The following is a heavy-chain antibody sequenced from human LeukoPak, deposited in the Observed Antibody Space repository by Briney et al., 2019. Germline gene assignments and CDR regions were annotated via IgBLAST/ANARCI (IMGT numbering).Heavy chain of an antibody. CDR3: ARGTSRRIFGVVISNWFDP. J-gene: IGHJ5*02. Sequence: GGSLRLSCAASGFTFQIYAMSWVRLAPGKGLQWVAGMCGTAGCTFYTDSVKGRFTISRDNSKNTLYLQMNNLRADDTAVYYCARGTSRRIFGVVISNWFDPWGEGTLVTVSS. V-gene: IGHV3-23*01. CDR1: GFTFQIYA. D-gene: IGHD3-3*01. CDR2: MCGTAGCT.